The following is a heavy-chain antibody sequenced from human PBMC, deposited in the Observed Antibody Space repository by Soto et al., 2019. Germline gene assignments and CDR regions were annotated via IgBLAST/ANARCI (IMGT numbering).Heavy chain of an antibody. CDR3: ASHAPSSIAARGYYYGMGV. CDR1: GFTVSSNY. V-gene: IGHV3-53*01. J-gene: IGHJ6*02. D-gene: IGHD6-6*01. Sequence: PGGSLRLSCAASGFTVSSNYMSWVRQAPWKGLEWVSVIYSGGSTYYADSVKGRFTISRDNSKNTLYLQMNSLRAEDTAVYYCASHAPSSIAARGYYYGMGVWGQATTVTVPS. CDR2: IYSGGST.